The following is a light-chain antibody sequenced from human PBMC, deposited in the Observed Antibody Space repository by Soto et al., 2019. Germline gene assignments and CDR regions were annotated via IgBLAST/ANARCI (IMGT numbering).Light chain of an antibody. Sequence: DIVMTQSPVSLSVTPGQSASISCKSSQSLVYSNGKTYLYWYLQKPGQPPQLLIYEASNRFSGAPHRFSGSGSGTDFTLEISRVEAEDVGVYYCMQGLQLPITFAQGTRLDIE. CDR1: QSLVYSNGKTY. V-gene: IGKV2D-29*01. CDR3: MQGLQLPIT. CDR2: EAS. J-gene: IGKJ5*01.